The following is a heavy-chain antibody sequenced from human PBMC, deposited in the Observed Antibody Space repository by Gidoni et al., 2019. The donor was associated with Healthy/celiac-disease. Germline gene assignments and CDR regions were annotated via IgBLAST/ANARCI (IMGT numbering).Heavy chain of an antibody. V-gene: IGHV4-4*07. D-gene: IGHD1-26*01. J-gene: IGHJ3*02. CDR2: IYTIGST. Sequence: QVQLQESGPGLVKPSATLSLTCTVSGGSISHYYWSWIRQPSGNGLEWIGRIYTIGSTNYNPYLKSRVTISVDTSKNQFSLKLSSVTAADTAVYYCARVGFRGAFDIWGQGTMVTVSA. CDR1: GGSISHYY. CDR3: ARVGFRGAFDI.